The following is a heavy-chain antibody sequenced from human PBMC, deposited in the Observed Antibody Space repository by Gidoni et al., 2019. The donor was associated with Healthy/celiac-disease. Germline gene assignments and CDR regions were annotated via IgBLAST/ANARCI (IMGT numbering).Heavy chain of an antibody. CDR2: IIPIFGTA. J-gene: IGHJ4*02. D-gene: IGHD3-16*01. Sequence: QVQLVQSGAEVKKPGSSVKVSCKASGGTFSSYAISWVRQAPGQGLEWMGGIIPIFGTANYAQKFQGRVTITADESTSTAYMELSSLRSEDTAVYYCARASRPGDGLDLGYYFDYWGQGTLVTVSS. CDR3: ARASRPGDGLDLGYYFDY. V-gene: IGHV1-69*01. CDR1: GGTFSSYA.